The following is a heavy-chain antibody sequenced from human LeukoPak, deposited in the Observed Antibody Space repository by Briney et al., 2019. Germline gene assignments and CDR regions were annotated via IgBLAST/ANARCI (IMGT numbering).Heavy chain of an antibody. Sequence: PSETLSLTCTVSGYSISSGYYWGWIRQPPGKGLEWIGSIYHSGSTYYNPSLKSRVTISVDTSKNQFSLKLSSVTAADTAVYYCARQVRYCSSTSCYYYYYYYMDVWGKGTTVTISS. V-gene: IGHV4-38-2*02. CDR1: GYSISSGYY. J-gene: IGHJ6*03. D-gene: IGHD2-2*01. CDR2: IYHSGST. CDR3: ARQVRYCSSTSCYYYYYYYMDV.